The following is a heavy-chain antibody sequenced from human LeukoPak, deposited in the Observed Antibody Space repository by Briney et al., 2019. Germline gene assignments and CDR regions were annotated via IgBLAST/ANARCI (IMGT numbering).Heavy chain of an antibody. CDR2: ISSSGSTI. J-gene: IGHJ4*02. V-gene: IGHV3-48*03. Sequence: GGSLRLSCAASGFTFSSYEMNWVRQAPGKGLEWVSYISSSGSTIYYADSVKGRFTISRDNAKNSLYLQMNSLRAEDTAVYYCARVPRTDLVYWGQGTLVTVSS. D-gene: IGHD3/OR15-3a*01. CDR1: GFTFSSYE. CDR3: ARVPRTDLVY.